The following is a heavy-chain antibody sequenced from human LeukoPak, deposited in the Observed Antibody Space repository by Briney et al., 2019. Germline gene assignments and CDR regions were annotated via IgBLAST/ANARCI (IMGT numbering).Heavy chain of an antibody. D-gene: IGHD5-24*01. CDR2: IYPGDSDT. Sequence: GESLKISCKGSGYTFTNYWIAWVRQMPGKDLEWMGIIYPGDSDTRYSPSFQGQVTISADKSISTAYLQWSSVKASDTAMYYCARSISIAMAVDYWGQGTLVTVSS. V-gene: IGHV5-51*01. J-gene: IGHJ4*02. CDR3: ARSISIAMAVDY. CDR1: GYTFTNYW.